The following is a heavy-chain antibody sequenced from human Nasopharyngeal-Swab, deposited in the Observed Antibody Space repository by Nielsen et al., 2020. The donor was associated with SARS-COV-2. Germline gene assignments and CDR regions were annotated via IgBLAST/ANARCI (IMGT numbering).Heavy chain of an antibody. Sequence: GESLKISCAASGFTFNDYYMSWIRQAPGKGLEWVSYISSSSSYTNYADSVKDRFTISRDNARNSLYLQMNSLRAEDTAVYYCARDGGLWFYYFDYWGQGTLVTVSS. CDR2: ISSSSSYT. J-gene: IGHJ4*02. CDR1: GFTFNDYY. CDR3: ARDGGLWFYYFDY. D-gene: IGHD3-10*01. V-gene: IGHV3-11*06.